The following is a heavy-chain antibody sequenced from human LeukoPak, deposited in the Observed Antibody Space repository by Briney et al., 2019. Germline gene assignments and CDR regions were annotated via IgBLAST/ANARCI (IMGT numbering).Heavy chain of an antibody. V-gene: IGHV5-51*01. Sequence: GESLKISCKGSGYSFTSYWIGWVRQMPGKGLEWMGIIYPGDSDTRYSPSFQGQVTISANKSISTAYLQWSSLKASDTAMYYCARPRIDWDDAFDIWGQGTMVTVSS. D-gene: IGHD3-9*01. CDR2: IYPGDSDT. CDR3: ARPRIDWDDAFDI. J-gene: IGHJ3*02. CDR1: GYSFTSYW.